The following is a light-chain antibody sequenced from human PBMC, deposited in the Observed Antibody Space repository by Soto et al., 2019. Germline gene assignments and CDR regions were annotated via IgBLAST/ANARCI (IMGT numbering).Light chain of an antibody. Sequence: QSALTQPASVSGSPGQSITISCTGICSDIGAYNFVSWYQQHPGKAPKLMLYDVKIRPSGVSNRFSGSKSGNTASLTISGRQAEDEGDYYCTSWTTSTTMIFGGGTKVTVL. V-gene: IGLV2-14*03. J-gene: IGLJ2*01. CDR2: DVK. CDR1: CSDIGAYNF. CDR3: TSWTTSTTMI.